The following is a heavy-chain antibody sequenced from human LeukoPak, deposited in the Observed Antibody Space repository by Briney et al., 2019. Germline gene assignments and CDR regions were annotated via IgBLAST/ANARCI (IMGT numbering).Heavy chain of an antibody. Sequence: ASVKVSCKASGYTFTDYYIHWVRQAPGQGLEWMGCINPNSGGTNYAQKFQGRVTMTRDTSISTAYMELSRLRSDDTAVYYCARPKGPIAAADDYFDYWGQGTLVTVSS. CDR1: GYTFTDYY. V-gene: IGHV1-2*02. J-gene: IGHJ4*02. D-gene: IGHD6-13*01. CDR3: ARPKGPIAAADDYFDY. CDR2: INPNSGGT.